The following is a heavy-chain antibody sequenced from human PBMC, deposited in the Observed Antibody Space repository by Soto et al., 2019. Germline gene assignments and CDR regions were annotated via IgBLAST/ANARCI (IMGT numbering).Heavy chain of an antibody. CDR1: GGTISTNV. CDR2: IMPIFAAP. D-gene: IGHD2-15*01. J-gene: IGHJ4*02. CDR3: ATGARYCSGGSCYPDD. V-gene: IGHV1-69*06. Sequence: QVQLMQSGAEVKKPGSSVKVSCKASGGTISTNVISWVRQAPGQRLEWMGEIMPIFAAPNNAQKFQGRLTITADTSTTTVYMELSSLTSEDTAVYFCATGARYCSGGSCYPDDWGQGTLVIVSS.